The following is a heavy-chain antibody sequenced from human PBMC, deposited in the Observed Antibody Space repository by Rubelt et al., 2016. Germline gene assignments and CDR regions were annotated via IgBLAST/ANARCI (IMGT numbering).Heavy chain of an antibody. CDR3: ARDVGSGYLGYYYYYGMDV. CDR2: ISYDGSNK. V-gene: IGHV3-30*03. CDR1: GFTFSSHG. D-gene: IGHD5-12*01. Sequence: SGGGVVQPGRSLRLSCAASGFTFSSHGMHWVRQAPGKGLEWVAVISYDGSNKYYADSVKGRFTISRDNSKNTLYLQMNSLRAEDTAVYYCARDVGSGYLGYYYYYGMDVGGQGTTVTVSS. J-gene: IGHJ6*02.